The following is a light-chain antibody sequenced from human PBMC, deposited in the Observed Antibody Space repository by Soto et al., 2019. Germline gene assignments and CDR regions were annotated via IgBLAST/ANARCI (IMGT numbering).Light chain of an antibody. CDR1: SSTVGHES. CDR3: GTWDTTLNVWV. Sequence: QSVLTQPPSVSAAPGQTVTISCSGSSSTVGHESVSWYQSLPGTAPKLLIYDNYKRPSGIPDRFSGSQSGTSATLGITGLQTGEEADYYCGTWDTTLNVWVFGGGTKLTVL. CDR2: DNY. J-gene: IGLJ3*02. V-gene: IGLV1-51*01.